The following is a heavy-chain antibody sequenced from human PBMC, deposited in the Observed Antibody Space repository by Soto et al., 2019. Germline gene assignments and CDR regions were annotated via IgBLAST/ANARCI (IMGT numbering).Heavy chain of an antibody. J-gene: IGHJ4*02. D-gene: IGHD6-13*01. CDR3: ARAPSWYSFDY. Sequence: GASVKVSCKASGYTFTSYAMHWVPQAPGQRLEWMGWINAGNANTKYSQKFQGRVTFTRDTSASTAYMELSSLRSEDTAVYYCARAPSWYSFDYWGQGTLVTVSS. V-gene: IGHV1-3*01. CDR2: INAGNANT. CDR1: GYTFTSYA.